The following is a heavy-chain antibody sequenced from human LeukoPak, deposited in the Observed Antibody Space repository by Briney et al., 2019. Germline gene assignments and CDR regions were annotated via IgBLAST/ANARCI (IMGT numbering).Heavy chain of an antibody. CDR2: ISGSGGST. V-gene: IGHV3-23*01. D-gene: IGHD3-3*01. CDR1: GFTFSSYA. Sequence: GGSLRLSCAASGFTFSSYAMSWVRQAPGKGLEWVSAISGSGGSTYYADSVKGRFTISRDSSKNTLYLQMNSLRAEDTAVYYCAKDRVSYDFWSGYLSDYWDQGTLVTVSS. CDR3: AKDRVSYDFWSGYLSDY. J-gene: IGHJ4*02.